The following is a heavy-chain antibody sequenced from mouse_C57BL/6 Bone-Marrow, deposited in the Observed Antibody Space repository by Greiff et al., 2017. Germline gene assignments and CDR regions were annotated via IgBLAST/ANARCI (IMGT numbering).Heavy chain of an antibody. D-gene: IGHD2-4*01. V-gene: IGHV1-26*01. CDR2: INPNNGGT. Sequence: EVQLQQSGPELVKPGASVKISCKASGYTFTDYYMNWVKQSHGKSLEWIGDINPNNGGTSYNQKFKGKATLTVDKSSSTAYMERRSLTSEDSAVYYCARGMIRGYWGQGTTHTVSS. J-gene: IGHJ2*01. CDR1: GYTFTDYY. CDR3: ARGMIRGY.